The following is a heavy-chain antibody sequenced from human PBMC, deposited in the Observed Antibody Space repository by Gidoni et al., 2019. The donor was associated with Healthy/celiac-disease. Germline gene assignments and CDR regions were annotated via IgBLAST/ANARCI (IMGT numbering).Heavy chain of an antibody. J-gene: IGHJ3*02. CDR2: FDPEDGET. Sequence: QVQLVQSGAEVQKPGASVKVSCKVSGYTLTELPMHCVRQAPGKGLEWMGGFDPEDGETIYAQKFQGRVTMTEDTSTDTAYMELSSLRSEDTAVYYCATDVNIVVVPAAREQFDAFDIWGQGTMVTVSS. D-gene: IGHD2-2*01. V-gene: IGHV1-24*01. CDR3: ATDVNIVVVPAAREQFDAFDI. CDR1: GYTLTELP.